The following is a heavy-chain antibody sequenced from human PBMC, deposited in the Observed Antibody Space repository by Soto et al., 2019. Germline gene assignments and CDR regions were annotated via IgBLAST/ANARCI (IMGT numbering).Heavy chain of an antibody. D-gene: IGHD4-17*01. CDR2: IYDSGST. V-gene: IGHV4-31*03. CDR3: ARGAPTTVRGLGWWFDP. CDR1: GGSISSGGYY. Sequence: QVQLQESGPGLVKPSQTLSLTCTVSGGSISSGGYYWSWIRQHPGKGLEWIGYIYDSGSTYYNPSLNSRFTLSVDTSTNQLSLQLSSVTAADPAVYYRARGAPTTVRGLGWWFDPWGQGTLVTVSS. J-gene: IGHJ5*02.